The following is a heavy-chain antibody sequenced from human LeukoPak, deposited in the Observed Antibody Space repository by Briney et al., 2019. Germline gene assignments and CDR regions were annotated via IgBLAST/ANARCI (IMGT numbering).Heavy chain of an antibody. CDR3: AKGRELLNF. J-gene: IGHJ4*02. D-gene: IGHD1-26*01. CDR1: GFTFTTYG. CDR2: IGGSGTRT. V-gene: IGHV3-23*01. Sequence: GGTLRLSCSASGFTFTTYGMNWVRQAPGKGLEWVSGIGGSGTRTYYADSVKGRFTISRDNSKNTLYLQMNSLRAEDTAVYYCAKGRELLNFWGQGTLVTVSS.